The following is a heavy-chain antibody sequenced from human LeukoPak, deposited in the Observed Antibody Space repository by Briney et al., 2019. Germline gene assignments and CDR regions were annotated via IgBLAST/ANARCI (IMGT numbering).Heavy chain of an antibody. CDR2: INPNSGGT. Sequence: ASVKASCKASGYTFTGYYMHWVRQAPGQGLEWMGWINPNSGGTNYARKFQGRVTMTRDTSISTAYMELSRLRSDDTAVYYCARWGRGHSSSAPPDYWGQGTLVTVSS. J-gene: IGHJ4*02. D-gene: IGHD6-6*01. CDR1: GYTFTGYY. CDR3: ARWGRGHSSSAPPDY. V-gene: IGHV1-2*02.